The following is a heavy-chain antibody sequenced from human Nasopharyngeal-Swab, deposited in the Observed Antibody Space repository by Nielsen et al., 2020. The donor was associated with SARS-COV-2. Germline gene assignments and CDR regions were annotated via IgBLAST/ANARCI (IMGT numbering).Heavy chain of an antibody. CDR1: GDSITSTNYY. D-gene: IGHD4-17*01. V-gene: IGHV4-39*01. CDR2: WYSTGSV. Sequence: SETLSLTCKVSGDSITSTNYYWVWIRQPPGQGLEWIGRWYSTGSVYYNPSLKSRVTISVDASKNQFSLNLISVTAADTALFYCARAMTAVTSGDYFDHWGQGTLLTVSS. CDR3: ARAMTAVTSGDYFDH. J-gene: IGHJ4*02.